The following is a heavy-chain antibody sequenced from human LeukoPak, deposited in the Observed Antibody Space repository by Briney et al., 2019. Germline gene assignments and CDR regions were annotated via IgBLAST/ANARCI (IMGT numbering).Heavy chain of an antibody. J-gene: IGHJ3*02. CDR1: GFSLSTSGMC. Sequence: EPGPTLVNPTQTLTLTCTFSGFSLSTSGMCVSWIRQPPGKALEWLARIDWDDDKYYTTSLKTRLTISKDTSKNQVVLTMTNMDPVDTATYYCARITRTRDAFAIWGQGTMVTVSS. D-gene: IGHD1-14*01. CDR3: ARITRTRDAFAI. V-gene: IGHV2-70*11. CDR2: IDWDDDK.